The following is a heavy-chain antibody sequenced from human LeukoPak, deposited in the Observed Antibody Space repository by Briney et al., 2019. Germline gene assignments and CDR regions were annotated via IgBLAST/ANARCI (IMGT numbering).Heavy chain of an antibody. D-gene: IGHD3-10*01. CDR3: ARDNRGLWFGEFNFDY. Sequence: PSETLSLTCTVSGGSISSGNYHWAWIRQPPGKGLECIGSIYHTGNTYYNSSLESRVTISVDMSKNQFSLQLSSVTAADTAVYYCARDNRGLWFGEFNFDYWGQGTLVTVSS. CDR2: IYHTGNT. CDR1: GGSISSGNYH. V-gene: IGHV4-39*07. J-gene: IGHJ4*02.